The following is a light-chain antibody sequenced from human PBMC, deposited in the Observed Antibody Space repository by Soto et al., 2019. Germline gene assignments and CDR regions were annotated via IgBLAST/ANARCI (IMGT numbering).Light chain of an antibody. CDR3: LQVYSFPRK. V-gene: IGKV1-12*01. Sequence: DIQMTQSPSSVSASIGDRVTITCRPSQDIGRRLAWFEQKPGKAPKYLIQAASSLQGGVPSTFSGRGSGTDFTLTINALHPEDVATYYCLQVYSFPRKFGLGTKVAI. J-gene: IGKJ1*01. CDR1: QDIGRR. CDR2: AAS.